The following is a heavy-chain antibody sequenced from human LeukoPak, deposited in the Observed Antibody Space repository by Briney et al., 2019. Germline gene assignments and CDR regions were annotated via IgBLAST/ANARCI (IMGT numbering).Heavy chain of an antibody. CDR2: IWYDGSNK. CDR3: ARDEDDSGGYYSTGGMDV. CDR1: GFTFSSYG. Sequence: PGGSLRLSCAASGFTFSSYGMHWVRQAPGKGLEWVAVIWYDGSNKYYADSVKGRFTISRDNSKNTLYLQMNSLRAEDTAVYYCARDEDDSGGYYSTGGMDVWGQGTTVTVSS. J-gene: IGHJ6*02. D-gene: IGHD3-22*01. V-gene: IGHV3-33*01.